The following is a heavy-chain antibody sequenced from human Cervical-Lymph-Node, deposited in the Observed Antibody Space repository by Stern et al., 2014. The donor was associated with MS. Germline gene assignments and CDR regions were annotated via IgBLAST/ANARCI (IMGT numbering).Heavy chain of an antibody. Sequence: ESGPTLVKPTQTVTLTCTLSGFSLTTAGVGVGWIRQPPGKALEWLALIYWADDKLYSPSLKNRLTITKDSSKNQVVLTMTNVDPVDTATYYCAHSRVKYCRGGTCYSSLFDYWGQGTLVSVSS. J-gene: IGHJ4*02. CDR3: AHSRVKYCRGGTCYSSLFDY. CDR1: GFSLTTAGVG. CDR2: IYWADDK. D-gene: IGHD2-15*01. V-gene: IGHV2-5*02.